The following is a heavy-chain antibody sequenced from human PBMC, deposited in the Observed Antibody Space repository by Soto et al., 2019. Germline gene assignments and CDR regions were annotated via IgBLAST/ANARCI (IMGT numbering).Heavy chain of an antibody. J-gene: IGHJ5*02. CDR1: GFTFSDSW. V-gene: IGHV3-7*01. CDR3: VRGGSNYAS. Sequence: EVQLVESGGGLVQPGGSLRLSCTASGFTFSDSWMTWVRQAPGKGLEWVARIKPDESEKKYADSAKGQFSISRDNAKNSMYLQMDSLRGEDTAVYYCVRGGSNYASWGQGTLVTVSS. D-gene: IGHD4-4*01. CDR2: IKPDESEK.